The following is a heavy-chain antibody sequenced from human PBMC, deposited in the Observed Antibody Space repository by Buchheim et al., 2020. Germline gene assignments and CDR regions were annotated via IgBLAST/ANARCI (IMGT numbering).Heavy chain of an antibody. D-gene: IGHD6-19*01. CDR1: GGSISSGSYY. V-gene: IGHV4-61*02. Sequence: QVQLQESGPGLVKPSQTLSLTCTVSGGSISSGSYYWSWIRQPAGKGLEWIGRIYTSGSTNYNPSLKSRVTISVDTSKNQFSLKLSSVTAADTAVYYCARGVVENSSGWYGGGSYFDYWGQGTL. J-gene: IGHJ4*02. CDR2: IYTSGST. CDR3: ARGVVENSSGWYGGGSYFDY.